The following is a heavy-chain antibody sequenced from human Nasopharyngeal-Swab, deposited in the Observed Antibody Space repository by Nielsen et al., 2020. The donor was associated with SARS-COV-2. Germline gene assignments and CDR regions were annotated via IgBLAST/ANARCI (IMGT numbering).Heavy chain of an antibody. CDR3: AKDIPDGAFDI. CDR2: ISWNSKAI. D-gene: IGHD5-24*01. J-gene: IGHJ3*02. V-gene: IGHV3-9*01. Sequence: SLKISCAASGFTFDDYAMHWVRRAPGKGLEWVSGISWNSKAIDYVDSVKGRFTISRDNAKSSLYLQMNSLRAEDTALYYCAKDIPDGAFDIWGQGTMVTVSS. CDR1: GFTFDDYA.